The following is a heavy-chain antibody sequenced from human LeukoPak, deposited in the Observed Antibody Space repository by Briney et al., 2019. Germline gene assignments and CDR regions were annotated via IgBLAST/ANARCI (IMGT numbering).Heavy chain of an antibody. CDR2: ISGSGGST. CDR3: ANSDVFSGYYSY. Sequence: GGSLRLSCAASGFTFSSYAMSWVRLAPGKGLEWVSAISGSGGSTYYADSVKGRFTISRDNSKNTLYLQMNSLRAEDTAVYYCANSDVFSGYYSYWGQGTLVTVSS. D-gene: IGHD3-3*01. J-gene: IGHJ4*02. V-gene: IGHV3-23*01. CDR1: GFTFSSYA.